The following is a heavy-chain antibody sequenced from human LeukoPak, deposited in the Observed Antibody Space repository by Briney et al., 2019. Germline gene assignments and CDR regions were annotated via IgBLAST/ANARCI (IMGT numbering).Heavy chain of an antibody. Sequence: GRSLRLSCAASGFTFSSYAMHWVRQAPGKGLEWVAVISYDGSNTYYADSVKGRFTISRDNSKNTLYLQMNSLRAEDTAVYYCARGLREWELLGVSNFDYWGQGTLVTVSS. J-gene: IGHJ4*02. D-gene: IGHD1-26*01. V-gene: IGHV3-30-3*01. CDR3: ARGLREWELLGVSNFDY. CDR1: GFTFSSYA. CDR2: ISYDGSNT.